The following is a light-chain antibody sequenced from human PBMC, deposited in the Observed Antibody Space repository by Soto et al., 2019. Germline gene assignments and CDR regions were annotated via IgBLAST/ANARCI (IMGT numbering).Light chain of an antibody. CDR1: QLISTW. V-gene: IGKV1-5*01. CDR3: QQSVVSPYP. CDR2: GAS. Sequence: DIQMTQSPAPLSASVGDRVTITCRASQLISTWLAWYQQKPGKAPKLLVYGASSLESGVQSRFSGSGSRTECTLTISSLQPSSIATYYVQQSVVSPYPVGQRTNL. J-gene: IGKJ2*01.